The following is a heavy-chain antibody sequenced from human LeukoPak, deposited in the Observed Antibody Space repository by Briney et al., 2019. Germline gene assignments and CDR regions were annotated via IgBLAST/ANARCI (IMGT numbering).Heavy chain of an antibody. CDR1: GFAFSTYW. J-gene: IGHJ4*02. D-gene: IGHD2-21*02. CDR3: TRDAGLLPDN. Sequence: GGSLRLSCAASGFAFSTYWMHWVRQPPGKGLECVSRISPDETSTAYADSVQGRFIISRDYAKNTLSLQINSLTTEDTAVYYWTRDAGLLPDNWGKGTLVTVSS. V-gene: IGHV3-74*01. CDR2: ISPDETST.